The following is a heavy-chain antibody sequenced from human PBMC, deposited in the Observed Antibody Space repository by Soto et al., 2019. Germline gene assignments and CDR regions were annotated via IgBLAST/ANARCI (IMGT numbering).Heavy chain of an antibody. V-gene: IGHV3-48*03. Sequence: RLSGTALEVPIRSYELNWISQKKGEGLEWVSYISSSGSTIYYADSVKGRFTISRDNAKNSLYLQMNSLRAEDTAVYYCARDWQQLASPYYVDDWVQGT. CDR1: EVPIRSYE. CDR2: ISSSGSTI. D-gene: IGHD6-13*01. J-gene: IGHJ4*02. CDR3: ARDWQQLASPYYVDD.